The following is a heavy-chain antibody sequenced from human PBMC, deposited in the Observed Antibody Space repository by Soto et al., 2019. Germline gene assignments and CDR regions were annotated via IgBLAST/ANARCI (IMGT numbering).Heavy chain of an antibody. CDR2: TYYRSKWYN. V-gene: IGHV6-1*01. CDR3: AREETGTYTFVYYYYYGMDV. J-gene: IGHJ6*02. Sequence: PSLPLSLTCSISWVSFSSNIAACNCIRQSPSRGLEWLGRTYYRSKWYNDYAVSVKSRITINPDTSKNQFSLQLNSVTPEDTAVYYCAREETGTYTFVYYYYYGMDVWGQGTTVSVSS. CDR1: WVSFSSNIAA. D-gene: IGHD1-7*01.